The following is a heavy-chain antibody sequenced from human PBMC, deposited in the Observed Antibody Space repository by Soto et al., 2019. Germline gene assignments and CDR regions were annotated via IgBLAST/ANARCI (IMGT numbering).Heavy chain of an antibody. CDR1: GGSINSYY. D-gene: IGHD3-9*01. Sequence: SETLSLTCTVSGGSINSYYWSWIRQPAGKGLEWIGRIYTSGSTNYNPSLKSRVTMSVDTSKNQFSLKLSSVTAADTAVYYCARDRSYYDILTGYYTDAFDIWGQGTMVTVSS. CDR2: IYTSGST. J-gene: IGHJ3*02. CDR3: ARDRSYYDILTGYYTDAFDI. V-gene: IGHV4-4*07.